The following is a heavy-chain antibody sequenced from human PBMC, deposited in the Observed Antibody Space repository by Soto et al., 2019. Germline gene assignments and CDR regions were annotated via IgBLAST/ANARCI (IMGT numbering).Heavy chain of an antibody. J-gene: IGHJ4*01. CDR3: VSQRTTVPTQAYFDY. V-gene: IGHV4-39*01. Sequence: TETLSLTCTVSGGSVTNSSYYWGWIRQSPGKGLEWIGSVYYRGRSYSKSSVKSRVTISVDTSKNRFSLSLNSVTASDTAVYFCVSQRTTVPTQAYFDYWGHVALFTVSS. CDR2: VYYRGRS. D-gene: IGHD4-17*01. CDR1: GGSVTNSSYY.